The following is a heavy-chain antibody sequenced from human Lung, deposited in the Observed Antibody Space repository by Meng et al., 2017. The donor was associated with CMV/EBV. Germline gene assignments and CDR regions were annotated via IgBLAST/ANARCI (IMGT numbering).Heavy chain of an antibody. V-gene: IGHV1-69*10. Sequence: SVXVSXKASGGTFSSYAISWVRQAPGQGLEWMGGIIPILGIANYAQKFQGRVTITADKSTSTAYMELSSLRSEDTAVYYCARERADYYVSSGYYYVPYYYYYGMDVWXQRTTVTVSS. CDR3: ARERADYYVSSGYYYVPYYYYYGMDV. D-gene: IGHD3-22*01. CDR2: IIPILGIA. CDR1: GGTFSSYA. J-gene: IGHJ6*01.